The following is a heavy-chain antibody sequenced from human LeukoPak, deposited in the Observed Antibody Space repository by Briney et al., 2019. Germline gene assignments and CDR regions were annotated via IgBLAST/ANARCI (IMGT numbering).Heavy chain of an antibody. CDR3: ARKYYYDSSGPPLDI. CDR1: GYSFTSYW. V-gene: IGHV5-51*01. D-gene: IGHD3-22*01. Sequence: GESLKISCKGSGYSFTSYWIGWVRQMPGKGLEWMGIIYPGDSDTRYSPSFQGQVTISADKSISTAYLQWSSLKASDTAMYYCARKYYYDSSGPPLDIWGHGTMVTVSS. CDR2: IYPGDSDT. J-gene: IGHJ3*02.